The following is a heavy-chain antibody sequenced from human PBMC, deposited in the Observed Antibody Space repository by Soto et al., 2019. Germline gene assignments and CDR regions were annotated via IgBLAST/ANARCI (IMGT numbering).Heavy chain of an antibody. CDR3: ARDLSAVPRAFDY. CDR1: GGSISSYF. V-gene: IGHV4-59*13. D-gene: IGHD6-13*01. CDR2: VYYTGTT. Sequence: SETLSLTCNVSGGSISSYFYIWVRQPPGKGLEWIGSVYYTGTTDYNPSLKSRVTISVDTSKTQFSLNLRSVTAADTAVYYCARDLSAVPRAFDYWGRGTLVPV. J-gene: IGHJ4*02.